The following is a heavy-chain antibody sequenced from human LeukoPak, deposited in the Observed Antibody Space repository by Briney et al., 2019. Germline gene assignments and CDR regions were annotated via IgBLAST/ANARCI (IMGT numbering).Heavy chain of an antibody. CDR2: ISAYNGNT. CDR3: AKAGILATMNADWFDP. CDR1: GYTFTSYG. Sequence: RWASVKVSCKASGYTFTSYGISWVRQAPGQGLEWMGWISAYNGNTNYAQKLQGRVTMTTDTSTSTAYMELSSLRSDDTAVYYCAKAGILATMNADWFDPWGQGTLVTVSS. V-gene: IGHV1-18*01. J-gene: IGHJ5*02. D-gene: IGHD5-12*01.